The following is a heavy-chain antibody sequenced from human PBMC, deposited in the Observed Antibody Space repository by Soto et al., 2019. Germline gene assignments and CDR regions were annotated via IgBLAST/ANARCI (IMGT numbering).Heavy chain of an antibody. V-gene: IGHV1-8*01. CDR3: AGEETPVLARDFYYGRDV. D-gene: IGHD2-8*02. J-gene: IGHJ6*02. CDR2: MNPNTGYT. CDR1: GYTFTSYD. Sequence: QVQLVQSGAEVKKPGASVKVSCKTSGYTFTSYDIIWVRQAPGQGLEWMGCMNPNTGYTGYAQKFQGRVTMTGDTPLGPANRERSSLTSGNTAVYYGAGEETPVLARDFYYGRDVGGQGPTVPVSS.